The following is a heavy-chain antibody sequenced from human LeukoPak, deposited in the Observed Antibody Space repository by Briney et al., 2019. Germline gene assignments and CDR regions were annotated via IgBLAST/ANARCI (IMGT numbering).Heavy chain of an antibody. J-gene: IGHJ4*02. CDR1: GYTFTGYY. V-gene: IGHV1-2*02. CDR3: ARARGGFLEWLSVYFDY. D-gene: IGHD3-3*01. CDR2: INPNSGGT. Sequence: ASVEVSCKASGYTFTGYYMHWVRQAPGQGLEWMGWINPNSGGTNYAQKFQGRVTMTRDTSISTAYMELSRLRSDDTAVYYCARARGGFLEWLSVYFDYWGQGTLVTVSS.